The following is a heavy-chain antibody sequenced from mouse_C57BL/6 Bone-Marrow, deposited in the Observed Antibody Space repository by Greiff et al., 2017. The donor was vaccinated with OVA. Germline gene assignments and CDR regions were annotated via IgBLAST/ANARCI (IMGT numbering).Heavy chain of an antibody. J-gene: IGHJ2*01. V-gene: IGHV5-16*01. Sequence: EVHLVESEGGLVQPGSSMKLSCTASGFTFSDYYMAWVRQVPEKGLEWVANINYDGSSTYYLDSLKSRFIISRDNAKNILYLQMSSLKSEDTATYYGARDLYGSSYVGYFDYWGQGTTLTVSS. CDR3: ARDLYGSSYVGYFDY. CDR1: GFTFSDYY. CDR2: INYDGSST. D-gene: IGHD1-1*01.